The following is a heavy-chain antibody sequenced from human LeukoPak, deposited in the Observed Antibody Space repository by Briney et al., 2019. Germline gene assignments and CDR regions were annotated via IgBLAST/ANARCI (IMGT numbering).Heavy chain of an antibody. J-gene: IGHJ4*02. CDR2: MSAYNGDT. CDR3: ARGGYYDFWSGYYSPVDFYFDY. Sequence: ASVKVSRKASGYTVTSYGISWVRQAPGQGLEWMGWMSAYNGDTKIAQKLQGRVTMTTDTSTSTAYMEMRRLRSDATAVYSCARGGYYDFWSGYYSPVDFYFDYWGQGTLVTVSS. D-gene: IGHD3-3*01. V-gene: IGHV1-18*01. CDR1: GYTVTSYG.